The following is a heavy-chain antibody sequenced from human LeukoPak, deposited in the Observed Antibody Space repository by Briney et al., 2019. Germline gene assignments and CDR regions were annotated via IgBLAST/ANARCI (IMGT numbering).Heavy chain of an antibody. V-gene: IGHV5-51*01. J-gene: IGHJ4*02. CDR3: ARYLSYSSSWNEGYYFDY. D-gene: IGHD6-13*01. Sequence: GESLKISCKGSGYSFTSYWIGWVRQMPGKGLEWMGIIYPGDSDTRYSPSFQGQVTISADKSISTAYLQWSSLKASDTAMYYCARYLSYSSSWNEGYYFDYWGQGTLVTVSS. CDR2: IYPGDSDT. CDR1: GYSFTSYW.